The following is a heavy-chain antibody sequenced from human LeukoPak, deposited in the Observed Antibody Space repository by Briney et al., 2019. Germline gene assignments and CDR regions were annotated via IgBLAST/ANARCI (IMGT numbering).Heavy chain of an antibody. Sequence: GGSLRLSCAASGFTVSSNYMSWVRQAPGKGLEWVSVIYSGGSTYYADSVKGRFTISRDNSKNTLYLQMNSLRAEDTAVYYCARDSGYSSGWYTDYFDYWGQGTLVTVSS. V-gene: IGHV3-53*01. D-gene: IGHD6-19*01. CDR3: ARDSGYSSGWYTDYFDY. CDR2: IYSGGST. CDR1: GFTVSSNY. J-gene: IGHJ4*02.